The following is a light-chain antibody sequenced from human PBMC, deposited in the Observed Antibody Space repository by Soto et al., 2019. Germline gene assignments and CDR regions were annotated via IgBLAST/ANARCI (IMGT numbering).Light chain of an antibody. V-gene: IGKV1-39*01. CDR3: QQSYSTLFT. Sequence: DIQMTQSPFSLSASVGDRVTITCRASQSINSYLNWYQQKPGKAPKLLIYAASSLQSGVPSRFSGSGSGTDFTLTISSLQPEDFGNYYCQQSYSTLFTFGPGTKVDIK. J-gene: IGKJ3*01. CDR1: QSINSY. CDR2: AAS.